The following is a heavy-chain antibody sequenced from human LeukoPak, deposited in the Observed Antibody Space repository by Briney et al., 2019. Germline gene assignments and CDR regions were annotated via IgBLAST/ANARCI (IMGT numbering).Heavy chain of an antibody. CDR1: GLTFSSYS. CDR2: ISSSSSYI. V-gene: IGHV3-21*01. CDR3: AREQSITMVRGITRAPPKY. D-gene: IGHD3-10*01. Sequence: GGSLRLSCAASGLTFSSYSMKWVRQAPGKGVEWVSSISSSSSYIYYADSVKGRFTISRDNAKNSLYLQMNSLGAEGTAVYYCAREQSITMVRGITRAPPKYWVQGTLVTVSS. J-gene: IGHJ4*02.